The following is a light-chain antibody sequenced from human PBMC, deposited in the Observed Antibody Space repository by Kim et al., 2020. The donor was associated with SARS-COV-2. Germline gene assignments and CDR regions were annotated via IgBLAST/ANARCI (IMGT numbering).Light chain of an antibody. CDR1: SSDVGDYPY. CDR2: EVK. V-gene: IGLV2-8*01. Sequence: GQSVTISCSGISSDVGDYPYVSWYQQHPGRAPKLIIYEVKYRPSGVPARFSVSKSGDTASLTVSGLQAEDEADYYCSSSAGSNNLVFGGGTQLTVL. J-gene: IGLJ3*02. CDR3: SSSAGSNNLV.